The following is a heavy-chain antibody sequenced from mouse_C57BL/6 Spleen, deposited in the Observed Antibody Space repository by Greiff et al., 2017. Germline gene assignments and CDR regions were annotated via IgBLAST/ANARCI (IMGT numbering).Heavy chain of an antibody. V-gene: IGHV1-50*01. J-gene: IGHJ4*01. D-gene: IGHD2-14*01. CDR3: ARNEYDNSVYYAMDY. Sequence: QVQLQQPGAELVKPGASVKLSCKASGYTFTSYWMQWVKQRPGQGLEWIGELDPSDSYTNYNQQFTGKATLTVDTSSSTAYMQLSSLASVDSAVYYCARNEYDNSVYYAMDYWGQGTSVTVSS. CDR2: LDPSDSYT. CDR1: GYTFTSYW.